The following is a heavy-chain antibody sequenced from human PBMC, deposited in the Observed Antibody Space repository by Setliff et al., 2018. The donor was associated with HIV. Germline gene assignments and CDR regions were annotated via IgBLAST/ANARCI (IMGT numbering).Heavy chain of an antibody. V-gene: IGHV4-39*07. CDR2: INHSGST. CDR1: GGSFRSSRYY. Sequence: SETLSLTCTVSGGSFRSSRYYWGWIRQPPGKGLEWIGEINHSGSTNYNPSLKSRVTISVDTSKRQFSLNLTSVTAADTAVYYCARGPPAEDYYYYMDVWDKGTTVTVSS. J-gene: IGHJ6*03. CDR3: ARGPPAEDYYYYMDV.